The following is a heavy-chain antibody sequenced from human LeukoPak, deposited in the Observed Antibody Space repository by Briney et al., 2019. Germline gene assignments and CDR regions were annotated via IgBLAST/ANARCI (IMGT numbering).Heavy chain of an antibody. CDR2: IYYSGST. CDR1: GGSISSDY. D-gene: IGHD3-16*01. J-gene: IGHJ4*02. Sequence: PSETLSLTCTVSGGSISSDYWSWIRQPPGKGLEWIGYIYYSGSTNYNPSLKSRVTISVDTSKNQFSLKLSSVTAADTAVYYCARVGDSRPKYYFDYWGQGTLVTVSS. CDR3: ARVGDSRPKYYFDY. V-gene: IGHV4-59*01.